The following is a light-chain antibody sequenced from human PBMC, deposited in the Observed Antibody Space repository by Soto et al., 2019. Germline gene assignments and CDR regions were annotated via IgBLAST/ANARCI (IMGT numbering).Light chain of an antibody. CDR2: AAS. V-gene: IGKV1-27*01. CDR3: QKYNSAPYT. J-gene: IGKJ2*01. CDR1: QGISLS. Sequence: DIQMTRSASSLFASVGDRVTITHLQRQGISLSLAGYQQKPGKVPKLLIYAASTLQSGDPSRFSGSGSGTDFTLTISSLQPEDVATYYCQKYNSAPYTVGQGTKLEIK.